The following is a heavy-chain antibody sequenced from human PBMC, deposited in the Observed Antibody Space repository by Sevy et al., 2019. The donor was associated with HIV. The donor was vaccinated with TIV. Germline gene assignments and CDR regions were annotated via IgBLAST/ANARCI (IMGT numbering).Heavy chain of an antibody. D-gene: IGHD3-22*01. Sequence: SETLSLTCTVSGGSISRGNYYWSWIRQPPGKGLEWIGYIYYSGSTYYNPSLKSRVTISVDTSKNHFSLKLSSVTAADTAVYFCAREDYYDSSAYYGSFAYWGQGTPVTVSS. V-gene: IGHV4-30-4*01. CDR3: AREDYYDSSAYYGSFAY. CDR1: GGSISRGNYY. CDR2: IYYSGST. J-gene: IGHJ4*02.